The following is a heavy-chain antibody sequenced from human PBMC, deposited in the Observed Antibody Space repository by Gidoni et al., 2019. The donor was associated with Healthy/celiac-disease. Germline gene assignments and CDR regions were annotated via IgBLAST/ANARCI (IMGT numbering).Heavy chain of an antibody. Sequence: QVQLVESGGGVVQPGRSLRLSCAASGFPFSSYGLHWVRQAPGKGLEWVAVISYDGSNKYYADTVKGRFTISRDNSKNTLYLQMNSLRAEDTAVYYCAKDMYYYDSSGYYYLRVDYWGQGTLVTVSS. CDR1: GFPFSSYG. CDR2: ISYDGSNK. CDR3: AKDMYYYDSSGYYYLRVDY. D-gene: IGHD3-22*01. J-gene: IGHJ4*02. V-gene: IGHV3-30*18.